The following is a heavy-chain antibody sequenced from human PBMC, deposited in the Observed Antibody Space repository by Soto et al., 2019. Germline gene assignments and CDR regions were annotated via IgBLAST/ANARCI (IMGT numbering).Heavy chain of an antibody. V-gene: IGHV3-64*01. Sequence: PGGSLRLSCAASGFIFSSYAMSWVRQAPGKGLEYVSSISGNGDSTYYANSVKGRFTISRDNANNMLYLQMGSLRAEDMAVYYCARAGGGTGYDWERGFDIWGQGTMVTVSS. CDR2: ISGNGDST. CDR3: ARAGGGTGYDWERGFDI. J-gene: IGHJ3*02. D-gene: IGHD5-12*01. CDR1: GFIFSSYA.